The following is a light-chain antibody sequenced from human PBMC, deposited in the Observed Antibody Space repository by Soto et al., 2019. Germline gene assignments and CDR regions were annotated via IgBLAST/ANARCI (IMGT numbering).Light chain of an antibody. Sequence: QSALTQPRSVSGSPGQSVTISCTGTSSDVGRYDYVSWYQQHPGKAPKLIIYDVTERPAGVPDRFPGSKSGNTASLTISGLQAEDEADYSCCSFAGSFSYVFGGGTKVTVL. CDR1: SSDVGRYDY. V-gene: IGLV2-11*01. CDR2: DVT. CDR3: CSFAGSFSYV. J-gene: IGLJ1*01.